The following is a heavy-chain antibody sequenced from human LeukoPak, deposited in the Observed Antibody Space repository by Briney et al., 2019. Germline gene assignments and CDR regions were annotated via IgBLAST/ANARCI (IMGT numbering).Heavy chain of an antibody. Sequence: SETLSLTCTVSGGSISSYYWSWIRQPPGKGLEWIGYIYYSGSTNYNPSLKSRVTISVDTSKNQFSLKLSSVTAADTAVYYCASTPSDIVVVPAAIPHYMDVWGKGTTVTVSS. D-gene: IGHD2-2*02. CDR2: IYYSGST. J-gene: IGHJ6*03. V-gene: IGHV4-59*01. CDR1: GGSISSYY. CDR3: ASTPSDIVVVPAAIPHYMDV.